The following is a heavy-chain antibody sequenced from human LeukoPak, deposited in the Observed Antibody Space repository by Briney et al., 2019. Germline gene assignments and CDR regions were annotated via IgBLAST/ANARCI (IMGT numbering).Heavy chain of an antibody. V-gene: IGHV3-43*01. Sequence: PGGSLRHSCVASGFIFDDSLMHWVRQAPGKGLEWVSLISRDGSTPYYADSVKGRFTISRDNSKNSLFLQMNSLTTEDTAVYYCARDIRGNYFDSWGQGTLVTVSS. D-gene: IGHD3-16*01. CDR1: GFIFDDSL. CDR2: ISRDGSTP. J-gene: IGHJ4*02. CDR3: ARDIRGNYFDS.